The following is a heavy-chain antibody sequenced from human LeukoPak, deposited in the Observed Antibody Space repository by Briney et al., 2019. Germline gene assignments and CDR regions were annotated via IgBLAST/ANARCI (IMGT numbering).Heavy chain of an antibody. V-gene: IGHV4-4*02. J-gene: IGHJ4*02. Sequence: PSGTLSLTCSVSGDSISSNEWWSWVRQPPGKGLEWIGEVFHSGSTNYNPSLKSRVTISVDKSKNQFSLEVTSVTAADTAIYYCARDLAAAGTNYFDFWGQGVLVTVSS. CDR2: VFHSGST. CDR3: ARDLAAAGTNYFDF. CDR1: GDSISSNEW. D-gene: IGHD6-13*01.